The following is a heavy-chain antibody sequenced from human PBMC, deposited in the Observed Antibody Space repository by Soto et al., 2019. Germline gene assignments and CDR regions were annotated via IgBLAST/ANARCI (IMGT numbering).Heavy chain of an antibody. CDR3: ARIGATMVRGPYYNWFDP. CDR1: GGSISSYY. D-gene: IGHD3-10*01. CDR2: IYYSGST. V-gene: IGHV4-59*01. Sequence: ASETLSLTCTVSGGSISSYYWSWIRQPPGKGLEWIGYIYYSGSTNYNPSLKSRVTISVDTSKNQFSLKLSSVTAADTAVYYCARIGATMVRGPYYNWFDPWGQGTLVTVS. J-gene: IGHJ5*02.